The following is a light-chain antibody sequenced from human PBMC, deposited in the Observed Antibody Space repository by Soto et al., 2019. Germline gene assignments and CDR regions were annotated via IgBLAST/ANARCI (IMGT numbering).Light chain of an antibody. Sequence: QSVLTRPASVTRLDRQWITIIYTGTSSDVGSYDLVSWYQHHPGKAPKLMIYEVSKRPSGVSNRFSGSKSGNTASLTISGLQAEDEADYYCCSYAGSSTFPYVFGTGTKVTVL. CDR3: CSYAGSSTFPYV. V-gene: IGLV2-23*02. CDR1: SSDVGSYDL. J-gene: IGLJ1*01. CDR2: EVS.